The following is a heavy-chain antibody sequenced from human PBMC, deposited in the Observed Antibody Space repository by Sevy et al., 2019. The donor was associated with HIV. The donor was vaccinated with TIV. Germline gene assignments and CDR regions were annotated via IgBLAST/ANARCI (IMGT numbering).Heavy chain of an antibody. CDR3: TRWGGGELDYFDY. J-gene: IGHJ4*02. V-gene: IGHV3-73*01. D-gene: IGHD1-26*01. CDR1: GFTFSGSA. Sequence: GGSLRLSCAASGFTFSGSAIHWVRQASGKGLEWVGRIRSKHNNYATTYAASVRGRFTISRDDSKGTAYLQMNSLKTEETAVYYCTRWGGGELDYFDYWGQRTLVTVSS. CDR2: IRSKHNNYAT.